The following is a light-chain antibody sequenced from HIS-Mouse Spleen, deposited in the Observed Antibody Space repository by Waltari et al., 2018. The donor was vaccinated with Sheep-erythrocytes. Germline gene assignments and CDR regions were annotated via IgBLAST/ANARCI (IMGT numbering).Light chain of an antibody. J-gene: IGLJ1*01. CDR3: CSYAGSYNHV. CDR2: DVS. CDR1: SSDVGGYNY. Sequence: QSALTQPRSVSGSPGQSVTISCTGTSSDVGGYNYVSWYQQHPGKAPKLMMYDVSKRHSGVPHRFSGSKSGNTASLTSSGLQAEDEADYYCCSYAGSYNHVFATGTKVTVL. V-gene: IGLV2-11*01.